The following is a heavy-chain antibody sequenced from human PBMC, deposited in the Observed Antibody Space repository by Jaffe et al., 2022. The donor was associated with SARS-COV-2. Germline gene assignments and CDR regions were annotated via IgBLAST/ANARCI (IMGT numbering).Heavy chain of an antibody. Sequence: VQLVQSGAEVKKPGESLRISCLVSGESLTSYWITWVRLMPGKRLEWMGRIDPSNSYTNYNPSFQGHVSMSADRSISTAYLQWSSLEASDTAIYYCARQSGGLVGTMVINHWGQGTLVTVSS. CDR3: ARQSGGLVGTMVINH. J-gene: IGHJ4*02. CDR1: GESLTSYW. CDR2: IDPSNSYT. V-gene: IGHV5-10-1*03. D-gene: IGHD3-10*01.